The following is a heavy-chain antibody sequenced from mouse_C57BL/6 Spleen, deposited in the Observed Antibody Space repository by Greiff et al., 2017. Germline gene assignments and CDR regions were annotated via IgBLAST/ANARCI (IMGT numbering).Heavy chain of an antibody. Sequence: QVQLQQSGPELVKPGASVKISCKASGYAFSSSWMNWVKQRPGKGLEWIGRIYPGDGDTNYNGKFKGKATLTADKSSSTAYMQLSSLTSEDSAVYFCARWGTTVEVGAMDYWGQGTSVTVSS. CDR2: IYPGDGDT. CDR1: GYAFSSSW. J-gene: IGHJ4*01. D-gene: IGHD1-1*01. V-gene: IGHV1-82*01. CDR3: ARWGTTVEVGAMDY.